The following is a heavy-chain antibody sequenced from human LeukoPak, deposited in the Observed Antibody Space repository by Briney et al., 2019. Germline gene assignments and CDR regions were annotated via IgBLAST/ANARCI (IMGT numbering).Heavy chain of an antibody. CDR1: GDTFTSYD. J-gene: IGHJ4*02. D-gene: IGHD3-3*01. CDR2: MNPNSGNT. CDR3: ARGPITIFGVVISN. Sequence: GASVKVSCKASGDTFTSYDINWVRQATGQGLECIGWMNPNSGNTGYAQKFQGRVTMTRNTSISTAYMELSSLRSEDTAVYYCARGPITIFGVVISNWGQGTLVTVSS. V-gene: IGHV1-8*01.